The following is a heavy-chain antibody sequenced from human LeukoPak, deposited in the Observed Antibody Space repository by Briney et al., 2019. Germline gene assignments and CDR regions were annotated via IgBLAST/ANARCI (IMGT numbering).Heavy chain of an antibody. J-gene: IGHJ4*02. CDR1: GFTFSSYA. Sequence: GGSLRLSCAASGFTFSSYAMSWVRQAPGKGLEWVSAISGSGGSTYCADSVKGRFTISRDNSKNTLYLQMNSLRAEDTAVYYCARASSRWYGSSTDYWGQGTLVTVSS. CDR3: ARASSRWYGSSTDY. CDR2: ISGSGGST. D-gene: IGHD6-13*01. V-gene: IGHV3-23*01.